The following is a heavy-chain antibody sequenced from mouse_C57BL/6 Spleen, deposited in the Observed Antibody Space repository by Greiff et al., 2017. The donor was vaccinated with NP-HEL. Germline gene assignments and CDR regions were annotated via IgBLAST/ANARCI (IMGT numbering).Heavy chain of an antibody. CDR3: ARHYDYGDYYAMDY. J-gene: IGHJ4*01. D-gene: IGHD2-4*01. Sequence: VQLQQSGPELVKPGASVKMSCKASGYTFTDYNMHWVKQSHGKSLEWIGYINPNNGGTSYNQKFKGKATLTVNKSSSTAYMELRSLTSEDSAVYYCARHYDYGDYYAMDYWGQGTSVTVSS. V-gene: IGHV1-22*01. CDR1: GYTFTDYN. CDR2: INPNNGGT.